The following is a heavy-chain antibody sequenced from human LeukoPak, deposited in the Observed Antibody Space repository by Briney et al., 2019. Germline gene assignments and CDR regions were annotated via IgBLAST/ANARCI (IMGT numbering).Heavy chain of an antibody. Sequence: GGSLRLSCAASGFTFSSYAMHWVRQAPGKGLEWVAVISYDGSNKYYADSVKGRFTISRDNAKNSLYLQMNSLRAEDTAVYYCARAEYDSYAFDIWGQGTMVTVSS. J-gene: IGHJ3*02. CDR3: ARAEYDSYAFDI. CDR2: ISYDGSNK. D-gene: IGHD3-22*01. CDR1: GFTFSSYA. V-gene: IGHV3-30*04.